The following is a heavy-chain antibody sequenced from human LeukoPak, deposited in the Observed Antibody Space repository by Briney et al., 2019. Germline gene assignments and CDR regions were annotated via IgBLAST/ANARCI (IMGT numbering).Heavy chain of an antibody. Sequence: PGGSLTLSCQTSGLVFSNYGMHWVRQAPDKGLEWVAYLRYDARNEYYADSVNGRFIISRDNSRNTLYLQMNSLRAEDTGVYSYAKDSNSGYVSVGPDYWGLGTLVTVSS. D-gene: IGHD5-12*01. J-gene: IGHJ4*02. CDR3: AKDSNSGYVSVGPDY. CDR2: LRYDARNE. V-gene: IGHV3-30*02. CDR1: GLVFSNYG.